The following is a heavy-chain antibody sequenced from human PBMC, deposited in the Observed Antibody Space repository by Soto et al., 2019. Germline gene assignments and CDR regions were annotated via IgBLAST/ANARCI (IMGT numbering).Heavy chain of an antibody. Sequence: KPSETLSLTCAVYGESFSGHYWTWIRQPPGKGLEWIGELFHSDITKDNPNYNPSLKSRVTISVDMSKNQFSLKLTSVTAADTAVYYCARGRDFVWGSYRPFDYWGQGSLVTVSS. V-gene: IGHV4-34*01. D-gene: IGHD3-16*02. CDR1: GESFSGHY. CDR2: LFHSDITKDNP. CDR3: ARGRDFVWGSYRPFDY. J-gene: IGHJ4*02.